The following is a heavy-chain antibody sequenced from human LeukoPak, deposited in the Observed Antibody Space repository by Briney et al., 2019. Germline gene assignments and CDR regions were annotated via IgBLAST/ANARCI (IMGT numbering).Heavy chain of an antibody. J-gene: IGHJ4*02. CDR2: ISGYNGNT. V-gene: IGHV1-18*01. CDR3: ARDSSSWLHGH. Sequence: ASVKVSCKASGYTFTSYGINWVRQALGQGLEWMVWISGYNGNTNYAQKFQDRVVMTTDTSTSTVYMELRSLRSDDTAVYYCARDSSSWLHGHWGQGTLVTVSS. D-gene: IGHD6-13*01. CDR1: GYTFTSYG.